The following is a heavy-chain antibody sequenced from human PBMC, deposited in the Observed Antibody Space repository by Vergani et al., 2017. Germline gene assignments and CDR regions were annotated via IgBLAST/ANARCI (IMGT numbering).Heavy chain of an antibody. J-gene: IGHJ6*03. Sequence: QVQLVQSGAEVKKPGSSVKVSCKASGGTFSSYAISWVRQAPGQGLEWMGGIIPIFGTANYAQKFQGRVTITADESTSTAYMELRSLRSEDTAVYYCARASPGGPINYYYYYMDVWGKGTTVTVSS. D-gene: IGHD3-10*01. V-gene: IGHV1-69*01. CDR3: ARASPGGPINYYYYYMDV. CDR2: IIPIFGTA. CDR1: GGTFSSYA.